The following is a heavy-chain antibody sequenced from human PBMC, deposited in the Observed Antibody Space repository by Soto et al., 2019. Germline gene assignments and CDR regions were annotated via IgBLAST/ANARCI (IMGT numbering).Heavy chain of an antibody. J-gene: IGHJ6*02. CDR2: IYHRGST. CDR1: GDSFSSSY. Sequence: PDTLSLTCTYSGDSFSSSYSSWLRQPPGKELVWIGDIYHRGSTTYNPSLKSRVTISVDKSKNPFSLKLSSVTAADTAVYYCAVGTRYGGNSRGRDIYGMDVWGQGTTVTVSS. D-gene: IGHD2-21*02. CDR3: AVGTRYGGNSRGRDIYGMDV. V-gene: IGHV4-34*01.